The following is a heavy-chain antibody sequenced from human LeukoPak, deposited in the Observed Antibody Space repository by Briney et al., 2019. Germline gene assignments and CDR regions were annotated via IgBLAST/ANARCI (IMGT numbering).Heavy chain of an antibody. CDR1: GGSFSGYY. V-gene: IGHV4-34*01. D-gene: IGHD2-21*02. J-gene: IGHJ3*02. CDR2: INHSGST. Sequence: SETLSLTCAVYGGSFSGYYWSWIRQPPGKGLEWIGEINHSGSTNYNPSLKSRVTISVDTSKNQFSLKLSSVTAADTAVYYCARHIVNIVVVTAPLSFFDIWGQGTMVTVSS. CDR3: ARHIVNIVVVTAPLSFFDI.